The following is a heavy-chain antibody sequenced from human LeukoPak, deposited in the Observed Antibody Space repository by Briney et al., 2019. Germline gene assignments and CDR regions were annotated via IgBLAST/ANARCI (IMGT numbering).Heavy chain of an antibody. CDR2: ISGSGGST. Sequence: GGSLRLSCAASGFTFSSYAMSWVRQAPGKGLEWVSAISGSGGSTYYADSVKGRFTISRDNSKNTLYLQMNSLRAEDTAVYYYAGGTMIVEGDIWGQGTMVTVSS. J-gene: IGHJ3*02. CDR3: AGGTMIVEGDI. D-gene: IGHD3-22*01. V-gene: IGHV3-23*01. CDR1: GFTFSSYA.